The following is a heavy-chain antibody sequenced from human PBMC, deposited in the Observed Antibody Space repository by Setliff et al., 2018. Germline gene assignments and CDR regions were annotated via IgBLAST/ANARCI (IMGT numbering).Heavy chain of an antibody. D-gene: IGHD3-3*01. CDR2: IYYSGST. CDR1: GGSISSYY. Sequence: TSETLSLTCTVSGGSISSYYWSWIRQPPGKGLEWIGHIYYSGSTNYNPSLKSRVIMSIDTSKNQFSLNLSSVTAADTAVYYCARVTGFLYIDVWGKGTTVTVSS. CDR3: ARVTGFLYIDV. V-gene: IGHV4-59*08. J-gene: IGHJ6*03.